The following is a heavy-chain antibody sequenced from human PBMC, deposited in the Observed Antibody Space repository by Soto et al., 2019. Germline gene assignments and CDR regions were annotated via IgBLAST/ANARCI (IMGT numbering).Heavy chain of an antibody. V-gene: IGHV3-21*01. CDR2: ISSSSSYI. CDR3: ARDTPDFTGMDV. D-gene: IGHD3-3*01. Sequence: GFLRLCFAAAGFTFSSYSMNWVRQAPGKGLEWVSSISSSSSYIYYADSVKGRFTISRDNAKNSLYLQMNSLRAEDTAVYYCARDTPDFTGMDVWGQGTTVTVSS. J-gene: IGHJ6*02. CDR1: GFTFSSYS.